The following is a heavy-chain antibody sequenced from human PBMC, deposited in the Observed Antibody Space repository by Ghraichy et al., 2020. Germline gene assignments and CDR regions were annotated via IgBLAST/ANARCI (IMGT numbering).Heavy chain of an antibody. CDR2: IRSKAYGGTT. D-gene: IGHD3-3*01. V-gene: IGHV3-49*03. Sequence: GGSLRLSCTASGFTFGDYAMSWFRQAPGKGLEWVGFIRSKAYGGTTEYAASVKGRFTISRDDSKSIAYLQMNSLKTEDTAVYYCTRQGPFGVVIPRQNWFDPWGQGTLVTVSS. J-gene: IGHJ5*02. CDR3: TRQGPFGVVIPRQNWFDP. CDR1: GFTFGDYA.